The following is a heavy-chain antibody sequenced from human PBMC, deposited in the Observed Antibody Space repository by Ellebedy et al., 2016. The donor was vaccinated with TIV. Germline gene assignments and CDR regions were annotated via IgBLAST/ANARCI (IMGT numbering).Heavy chain of an antibody. CDR1: GGSFSGYY. CDR3: ASIPMDYGGNLGMDV. D-gene: IGHD4-23*01. CDR2: INHSGST. J-gene: IGHJ6*02. Sequence: GSLRLSXAVYGGSFSGYYWTWIRQPPGKGLEWIGEINHSGSTNYKPSLKSRVTISVDTSKNQFSLKLSSVTAADTAVYYCASIPMDYGGNLGMDVWGQGTTVTVSS. V-gene: IGHV4-34*01.